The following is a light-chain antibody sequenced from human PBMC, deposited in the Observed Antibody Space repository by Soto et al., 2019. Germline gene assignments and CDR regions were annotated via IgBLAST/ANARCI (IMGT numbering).Light chain of an antibody. Sequence: QTVVTQEPSLTVSPGGTVTLTCGSSTGAVTSGHYPYWFQQKPGQAPRTLIYDTSSKHSCTPARFSGSLLGGKAALTLSGAQPEDEADYYCLLSYSGTLVVFGGGTKLTVL. CDR1: TGAVTSGHY. CDR3: LLSYSGTLVV. CDR2: DTS. J-gene: IGLJ2*01. V-gene: IGLV7-46*01.